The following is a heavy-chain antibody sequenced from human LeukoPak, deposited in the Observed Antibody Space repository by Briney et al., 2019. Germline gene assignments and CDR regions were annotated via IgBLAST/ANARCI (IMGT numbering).Heavy chain of an antibody. Sequence: SETLSLTCTVSGGSISGSSYYWGWVRQPPGKGLEWIGGMYYTGSTYYNPSLKSRVTISVDTSKNQFSLKLSSVTAADTAVYYCTMSGSYYAFDIWGQGTMVTVSS. CDR1: GGSISGSSYY. V-gene: IGHV4-39*07. CDR3: TMSGSYYAFDI. D-gene: IGHD1-26*01. J-gene: IGHJ3*02. CDR2: MYYTGST.